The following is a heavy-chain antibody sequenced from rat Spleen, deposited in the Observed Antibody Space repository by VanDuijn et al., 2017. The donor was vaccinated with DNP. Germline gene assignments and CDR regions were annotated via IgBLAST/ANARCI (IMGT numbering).Heavy chain of an antibody. CDR3: ARTYNSGYGGFAY. V-gene: IGHV5-22*01. CDR1: GFIFSDYY. Sequence: EVQLVESGGGLVQPGRSLKLSCAASGFIFSDYYMAWVRQAPTKGLEWVAFISFDGGSTSYGDSVKGRFTISRDNAKSTLYLQMNSLRSEDMATYYCARTYNSGYGGFAYWGQGTLVTVSS. CDR2: ISFDGGST. D-gene: IGHD4-3*01. J-gene: IGHJ3*01.